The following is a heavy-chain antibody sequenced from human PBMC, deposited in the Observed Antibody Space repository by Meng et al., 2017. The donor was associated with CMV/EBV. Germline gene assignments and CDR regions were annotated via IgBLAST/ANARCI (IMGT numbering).Heavy chain of an antibody. V-gene: IGHV3-9*01. CDR1: GFIFDDYS. Sequence: SLKISCAVSGFIFDDYSMHWVRQAPGKGPEWLLSLNWNSNHIGQAESVKGRFAISRDNAKNSLYLQMNSLRVEDTAVYYCVKDGFSYQSSGGTFESWGQGTRVTVS. D-gene: IGHD3-22*01. CDR3: VKDGFSYQSSGGTFES. J-gene: IGHJ4*02. CDR2: LNWNSNHI.